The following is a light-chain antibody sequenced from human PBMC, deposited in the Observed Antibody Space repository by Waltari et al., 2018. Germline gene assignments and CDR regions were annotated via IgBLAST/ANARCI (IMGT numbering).Light chain of an antibody. CDR1: QSISSD. J-gene: IGKJ1*01. CDR2: AAS. V-gene: IGKV1-39*01. CDR3: QQSYSTAWT. Sequence: DIQTTQSPSSLSASVGDRVTITCRASQSISSDVNWYQQKPGKAPKLPIYAASSLQSGVPLRFSESGAGTDFTLINSCLQPEDSATYNGQQSYSTAWTFGQGTKVEIK.